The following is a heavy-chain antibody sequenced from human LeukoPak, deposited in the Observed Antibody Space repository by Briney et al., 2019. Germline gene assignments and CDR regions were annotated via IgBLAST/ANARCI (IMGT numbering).Heavy chain of an antibody. Sequence: PGGSLRLSCAASGFTFSSYGMHWVRQAPGKGMEWVAFIRYDGSNKYYAESVKGPFTISRDNSKNTLYLQMNSLRAEDTAVYYCAKSARRYCSGGSCYYFDYWGQGTLVTVSS. J-gene: IGHJ4*02. V-gene: IGHV3-30*02. CDR2: IRYDGSNK. D-gene: IGHD2-15*01. CDR3: AKSARRYCSGGSCYYFDY. CDR1: GFTFSSYG.